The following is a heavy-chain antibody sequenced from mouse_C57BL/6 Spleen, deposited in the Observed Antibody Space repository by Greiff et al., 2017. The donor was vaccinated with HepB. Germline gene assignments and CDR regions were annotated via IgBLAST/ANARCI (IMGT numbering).Heavy chain of an antibody. CDR1: GYTFTDYN. CDR3: ARSYYGSSYYFDY. V-gene: IGHV1-18*01. J-gene: IGHJ2*01. D-gene: IGHD1-1*01. CDR2: INPNNGGT. Sequence: EVKLMESGPELVKPGASVKIPCKASGYTFTDYNMDWVKQSHGKSLEWIGDINPNNGGTIYNQKFKGKATLTVDKSSSTAYMELRSLTSEDTAVYYCARSYYGSSYYFDYWGQGTTLTVSS.